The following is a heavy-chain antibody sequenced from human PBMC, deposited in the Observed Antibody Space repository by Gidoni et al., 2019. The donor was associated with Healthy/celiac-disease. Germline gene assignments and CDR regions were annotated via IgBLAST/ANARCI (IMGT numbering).Heavy chain of an antibody. J-gene: IGHJ4*02. CDR1: GVTCDDYA. V-gene: IGHV3-9*01. D-gene: IGHD3-10*01. Sequence: EVKLVESGGGLVQPGRSLRLCCAAGGVTCDDYAMHWVRQAPGQGLELVSGISWNGGSIDYADSVKGRFTISRDNAKNSLYLQMNSLRAEDTALYYCAKGPFGSGSYYDYWGQGTPVTVSS. CDR3: AKGPFGSGSYYDY. CDR2: ISWNGGSI.